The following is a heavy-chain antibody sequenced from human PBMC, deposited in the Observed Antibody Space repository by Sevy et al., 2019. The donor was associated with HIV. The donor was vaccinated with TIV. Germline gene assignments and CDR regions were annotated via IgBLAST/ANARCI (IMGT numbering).Heavy chain of an antibody. CDR2: IRPDGSDK. CDR3: ARGVGLDC. D-gene: IGHD1-26*01. J-gene: IGHJ4*02. Sequence: GGSLRLFCAASGFTFSPYWMTWVRQAPGKGLEWVANIRPDGSDKYYVDSVKGRFTISRDNANNSLYLKMNSLRADDTAMYYCARGVGLDCWGQGALVTVSS. V-gene: IGHV3-7*01. CDR1: GFTFSPYW.